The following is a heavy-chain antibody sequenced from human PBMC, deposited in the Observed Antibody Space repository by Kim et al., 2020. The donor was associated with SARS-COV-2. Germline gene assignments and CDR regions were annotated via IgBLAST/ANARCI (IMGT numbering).Heavy chain of an antibody. V-gene: IGHV3-64D*06. Sequence: GGSLRLSCSASGFTFSNYAMHWLRQAPGKGLEYVSAVSTDGGGTYYADSVKARFTISRDNSKNILYLQMSSLRPEDTAMYYCGRYSAFSAYDYWGQGTLVTVSS. D-gene: IGHD5-12*01. CDR1: GFTFSNYA. CDR2: VSTDGGGT. CDR3: GRYSAFSAYDY. J-gene: IGHJ4*02.